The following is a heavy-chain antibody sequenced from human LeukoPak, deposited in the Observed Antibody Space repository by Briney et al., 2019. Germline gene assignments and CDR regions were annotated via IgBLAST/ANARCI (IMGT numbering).Heavy chain of an antibody. V-gene: IGHV1-2*02. Sequence: ASVKVSCKASAYTFTDYYIHWVRQAPGHGLEWMGWINPNSGGTNYAQKFRGRVTLTRDTSISTAYMELNRLRSDDTALYYCARAGPNEKATINAFDMWGQGTMVTVSS. D-gene: IGHD5-24*01. CDR2: INPNSGGT. CDR1: AYTFTDYY. CDR3: ARAGPNEKATINAFDM. J-gene: IGHJ3*02.